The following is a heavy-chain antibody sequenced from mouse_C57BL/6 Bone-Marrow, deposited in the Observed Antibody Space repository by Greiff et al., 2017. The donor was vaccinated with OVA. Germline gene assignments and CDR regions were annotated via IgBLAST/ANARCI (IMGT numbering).Heavy chain of an antibody. V-gene: IGHV7-3*01. CDR1: GFTFTNYY. D-gene: IGHD1-1*01. CDR3: ARYKGRVAVDYFDY. J-gene: IGHJ2*01. CDR2: IRNKPNGSTT. Sequence: DVKLVESGGGLVQPGDSLSLSCAASGFTFTNYYMSWVRQPPGTALEWLAFIRNKPNGSTTEYSASVKGRFTISRDNSQSILYLQMNALRAEDSATYYCARYKGRVAVDYFDYWGQGTALTVSS.